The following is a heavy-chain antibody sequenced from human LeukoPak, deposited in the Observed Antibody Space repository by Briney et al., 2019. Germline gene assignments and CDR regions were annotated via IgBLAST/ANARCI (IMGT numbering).Heavy chain of an antibody. J-gene: IGHJ5*02. CDR2: IYHSGST. Sequence: SGTLSLTCAVSGGSINSSNWWTWVRQPPGKGLEWIGEIYHSGSTYYSPSLKSRVTISVDTSKNQFSLKLSSVTAADTAVYYCARLLRVGYCSTTTCNWFDPWGQGTLVTVSS. V-gene: IGHV4-4*02. CDR1: GGSINSSNW. CDR3: ARLLRVGYCSTTTCNWFDP. D-gene: IGHD2-2*03.